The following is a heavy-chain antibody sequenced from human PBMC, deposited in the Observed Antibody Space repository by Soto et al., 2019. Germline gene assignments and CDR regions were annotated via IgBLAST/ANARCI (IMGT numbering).Heavy chain of an antibody. Sequence: PSETLSLTCTVSGGSISSSSYYWGWIRQPPRKGLEWIGSIYYSGSTYYHPSLKSRVTISVDTSKNQFSLKLSSVTAADTAVYYCARQWDYYYGSGSYYKNYYYYYGMDVWGQGTTVTVSS. CDR3: ARQWDYYYGSGSYYKNYYYYYGMDV. CDR2: IYYSGST. J-gene: IGHJ6*02. V-gene: IGHV4-39*01. CDR1: GGSISSSSYY. D-gene: IGHD3-10*01.